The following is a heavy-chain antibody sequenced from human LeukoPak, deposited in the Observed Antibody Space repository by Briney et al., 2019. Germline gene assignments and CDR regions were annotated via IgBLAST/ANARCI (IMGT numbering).Heavy chain of an antibody. Sequence: GASVKVSCKASGYTFTSYGISWVRQAPGQGLEWMGWISAYNGNTNYAQKLLGRVTMTTDTSTSTAYMELRSLRSDDTAVYYCARDVRVEYCSGGSCPNYYYYGMDVWGQGTTVTVSS. V-gene: IGHV1-18*01. J-gene: IGHJ6*02. D-gene: IGHD2-15*01. CDR3: ARDVRVEYCSGGSCPNYYYYGMDV. CDR2: ISAYNGNT. CDR1: GYTFTSYG.